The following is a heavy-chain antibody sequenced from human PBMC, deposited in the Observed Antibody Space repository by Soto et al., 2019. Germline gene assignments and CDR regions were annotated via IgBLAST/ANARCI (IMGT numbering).Heavy chain of an antibody. V-gene: IGHV3-53*01. D-gene: IGHD3-10*01. J-gene: IGHJ4*02. CDR3: ARSMMVRGVLFDL. CDR2: IYSGGSR. Sequence: EVQLVESGGGLIQPGGSLRLSCEVSGFSVSGNYMSWVRQAPGKGLDWVSVIYSGGSRYYADSVRGRFTISRDESPNTLYLQMNNLRAEDTGVYYFARSMMVRGVLFDLWGRGSLVSVSS. CDR1: GFSVSGNY.